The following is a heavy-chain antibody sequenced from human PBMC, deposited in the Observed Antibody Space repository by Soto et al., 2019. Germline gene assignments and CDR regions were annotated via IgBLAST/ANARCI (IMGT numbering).Heavy chain of an antibody. J-gene: IGHJ4*02. CDR1: GGSISSSNW. CDR2: IYHSGRT. Sequence: KPSETLSLTCAVSGGSISSSNWWSWVRQPPGKGLEWIGEIYHSGRTKYNPSLKSRVTISVDKSKNKFSLKRSSVTAADTAVYYCARDLRAVAGTSDLNYWGQGTLVTAPQ. D-gene: IGHD6-19*01. V-gene: IGHV4-4*02. CDR3: ARDLRAVAGTSDLNY.